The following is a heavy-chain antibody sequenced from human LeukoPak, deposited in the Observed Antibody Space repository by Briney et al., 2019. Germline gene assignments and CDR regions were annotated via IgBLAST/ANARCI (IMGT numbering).Heavy chain of an antibody. D-gene: IGHD3-3*01. Sequence: SETLSLTCTVSGGSISSSSYYWGWIRQPPGKGLEWIGSIYYSGSTYYNPSLKSRVTISVDTSKNQFSLKLSSVTAADTAVYYCARIPITTNIYYFDYWGQGALVTVSS. V-gene: IGHV4-39*01. CDR2: IYYSGST. CDR1: GGSISSSSYY. J-gene: IGHJ4*02. CDR3: ARIPITTNIYYFDY.